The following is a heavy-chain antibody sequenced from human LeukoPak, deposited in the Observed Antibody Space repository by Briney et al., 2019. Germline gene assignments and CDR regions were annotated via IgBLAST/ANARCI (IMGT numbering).Heavy chain of an antibody. Sequence: SETLSLTCTVSDGSISSNSYYWGWIRQPPGKGLEWIANIYYSGNTYYNPSLKSRVTISVDTSKNQFSLKLRSVTAADTAVYYCAGAYCGGDCYSGRAFDIWGQGTMVTVSS. CDR2: IYYSGNT. J-gene: IGHJ3*02. CDR3: AGAYCGGDCYSGRAFDI. CDR1: DGSISSNSYY. V-gene: IGHV4-39*07. D-gene: IGHD2-21*02.